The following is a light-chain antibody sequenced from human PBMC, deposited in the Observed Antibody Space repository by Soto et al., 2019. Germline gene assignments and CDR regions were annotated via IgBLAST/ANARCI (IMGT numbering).Light chain of an antibody. J-gene: IGLJ1*01. CDR1: GSDIGTYNY. Sequence: SALTEPASVSGSPGQSITISCTGTGSDIGTYNYVSWYQHHPGKAPKFIIYDVTNRPSGVSDRFSGSKSGNTASLTISGLQAEDEADYFCKSYTSASTYVFGTGTKLTVL. CDR2: DVT. V-gene: IGLV2-14*03. CDR3: KSYTSASTYV.